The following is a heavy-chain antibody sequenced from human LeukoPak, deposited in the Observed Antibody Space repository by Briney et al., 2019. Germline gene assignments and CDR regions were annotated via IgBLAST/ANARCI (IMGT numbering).Heavy chain of an antibody. V-gene: IGHV4-4*02. CDR1: GVSITSANW. Sequence: PSETLSLTCAVSGVSITSANWWSWVRQSPGKGLGWIGEIYHTGNTNYNPSLNSRVSISLDTSKTQLSLRLTCVTAADTAVYFWARDANGSDLHYYHLDVWGKGTTVTVSS. CDR2: IYHTGNT. J-gene: IGHJ6*03. CDR3: ARDANGSDLHYYHLDV. D-gene: IGHD6-25*01.